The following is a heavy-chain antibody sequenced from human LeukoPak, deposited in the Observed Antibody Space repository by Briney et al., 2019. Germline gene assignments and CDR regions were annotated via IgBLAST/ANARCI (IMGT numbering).Heavy chain of an antibody. CDR2: ISYDGNNK. D-gene: IGHD4-17*01. Sequence: GGSLRLSCAASGFTFSNYAMHWVRQAPGKGLEWVALISYDGNNKYYADSVKGLFTISRDDSKNTLYVQMNSLRAEDTALYYCARDWGMTTVYSFDFWGQGTLVTVSS. V-gene: IGHV3-30-3*01. CDR3: ARDWGMTTVYSFDF. J-gene: IGHJ4*01. CDR1: GFTFSNYA.